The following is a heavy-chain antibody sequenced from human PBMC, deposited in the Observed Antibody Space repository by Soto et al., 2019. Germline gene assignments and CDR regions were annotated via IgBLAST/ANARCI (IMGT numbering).Heavy chain of an antibody. V-gene: IGHV1-69*13. CDR3: AREGGYSGYGGMDV. CDR2: IIPIFGTA. D-gene: IGHD5-12*01. Sequence: SVEVSCKASGGTFSSYAISWVRQAPGQGLEWMGGIIPIFGTANYAQKFQGRVTITADESTSTAYMELSSLRSEDTAVYYCAREGGYSGYGGMDVWGQGTMVTVAS. J-gene: IGHJ6*02. CDR1: GGTFSSYA.